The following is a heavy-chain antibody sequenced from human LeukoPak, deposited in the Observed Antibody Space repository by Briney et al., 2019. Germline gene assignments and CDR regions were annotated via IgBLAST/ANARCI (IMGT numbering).Heavy chain of an antibody. CDR1: GGSINSKNDY. J-gene: IGHJ4*02. CDR3: ARPAELLWFGESRPPLAY. V-gene: IGHV4-39*07. CDR2: VYYSGTT. D-gene: IGHD3-10*01. Sequence: PSETLSLTCSVSGGSINSKNDYWGWSRQSPGKGLEWIWTVYYSGTTHYNPSLNGRVSISIDTSKNQFSLRLTSVTAADTAVYYCARPAELLWFGESRPPLAYWGQGTLVTVSS.